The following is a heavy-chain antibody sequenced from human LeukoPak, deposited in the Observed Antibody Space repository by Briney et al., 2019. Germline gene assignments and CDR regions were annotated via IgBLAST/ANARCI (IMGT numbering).Heavy chain of an antibody. CDR3: ARSSSIAARYFDY. CDR2: IYSGGST. Sequence: GGSLRLSCAASGFTVSSNYMSWVRQAPGKGLEWGSVIYSGGSTYYADSVKGRFTISRDNSKNTLYLQMNSLRAEDTAVYYCARSSSIAARYFDYWGQGTLVTVSS. V-gene: IGHV3-66*02. D-gene: IGHD6-6*01. J-gene: IGHJ4*02. CDR1: GFTVSSNY.